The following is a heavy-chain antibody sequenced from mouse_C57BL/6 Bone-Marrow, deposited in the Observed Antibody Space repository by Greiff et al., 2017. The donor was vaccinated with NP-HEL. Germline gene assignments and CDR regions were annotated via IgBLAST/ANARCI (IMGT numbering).Heavy chain of an antibody. Sequence: QVQLKQSGAELVRPGASVTLSCKASGYTFTDYEMHWVKQTPVHGLEWIGAIDPETGGTAYNQKFKGKAILTADKSSSTAYMELRSLTSEDSAVYYCTRDSSGYEGYAMDYWGQGTSVTVSS. CDR2: IDPETGGT. J-gene: IGHJ4*01. D-gene: IGHD3-2*02. CDR3: TRDSSGYEGYAMDY. CDR1: GYTFTDYE. V-gene: IGHV1-15*01.